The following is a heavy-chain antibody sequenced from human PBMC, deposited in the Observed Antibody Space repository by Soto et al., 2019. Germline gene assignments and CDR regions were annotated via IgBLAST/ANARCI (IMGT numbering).Heavy chain of an antibody. CDR2: ISYDGSNK. V-gene: IGHV3-30*18. J-gene: IGHJ6*02. D-gene: IGHD5-18*01. CDR1: GFTFSSDG. Sequence: PGGSLILSCAASGFTFSSDGMHWVRQAPGKGLEWVAVISYDGSNKYYADSVKGRFTISRDNSKNTLYLQMNSLRAEDTAVYYCAKGGYSYEFMDVWGQGTTVTVSS. CDR3: AKGGYSYEFMDV.